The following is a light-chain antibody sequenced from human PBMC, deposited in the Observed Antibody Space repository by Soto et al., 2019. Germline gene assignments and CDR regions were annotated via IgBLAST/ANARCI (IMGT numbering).Light chain of an antibody. CDR2: ETS. V-gene: IGKV1-5*03. CDR3: QYYNDYCWT. Sequence: IQLTQSPSTLAASVGDRVTFTCRASQPNSSWLAWYQQKPGKAPNLLIYETSNLESGVPSRFSGSGSGTEFTLTISSLQPDDFATYYCQYYNDYCWTFGQGTKVEIK. CDR1: QPNSSW. J-gene: IGKJ1*01.